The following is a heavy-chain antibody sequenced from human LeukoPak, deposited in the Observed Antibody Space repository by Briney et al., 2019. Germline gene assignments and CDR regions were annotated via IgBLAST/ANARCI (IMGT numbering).Heavy chain of an antibody. V-gene: IGHV1-24*01. D-gene: IGHD6-19*01. J-gene: IGHJ6*03. CDR1: VYTLTQLS. Sequence: ASVNVSCKVSVYTLTQLSMHWVRQAPGKGLEWMGGFDPEDGETIYAQKFQGRVTMTEDTSTDTAYMELSSLRSEDTAVYYCATSPGSGWSYYYYYMDVWGKGTTVTVSS. CDR3: ATSPGSGWSYYYYYMDV. CDR2: FDPEDGET.